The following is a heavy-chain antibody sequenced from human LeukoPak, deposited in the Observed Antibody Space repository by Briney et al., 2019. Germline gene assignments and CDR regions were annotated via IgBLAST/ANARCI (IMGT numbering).Heavy chain of an antibody. J-gene: IGHJ3*02. CDR1: GFAFSGDN. CDR3: ARDRAIDIRAYDI. D-gene: IGHD5-12*01. Sequence: GGSLRLSCAASGFAFSGDNMNWVRQAPGKGLEWVSFIGTSGSYIKYADSVKGRFAISRDNAKNSLYLQMNSLRAEDTAMYFCARDRAIDIRAYDIWGQGTMVTVSS. CDR2: IGTSGSYI. V-gene: IGHV3-21*01.